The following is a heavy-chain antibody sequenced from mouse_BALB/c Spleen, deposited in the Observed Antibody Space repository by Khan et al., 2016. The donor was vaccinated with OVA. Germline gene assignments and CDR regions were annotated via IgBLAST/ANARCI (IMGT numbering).Heavy chain of an antibody. CDR3: ARVNYGSRDYFDY. CDR1: GYTFSGYW. CDR2: ILPGSGSR. J-gene: IGHJ2*01. V-gene: IGHV1-9*01. Sequence: VQLVESGAELMKPGASVKISCKATGYTFSGYWLEWVKQRPGHGLEWIGEILPGSGSRKYNEKFKGKATFTADISSKTTYMQLSSLTSEDSAVYYCARVNYGSRDYFDYWGQGTTLTVSS. D-gene: IGHD1-1*01.